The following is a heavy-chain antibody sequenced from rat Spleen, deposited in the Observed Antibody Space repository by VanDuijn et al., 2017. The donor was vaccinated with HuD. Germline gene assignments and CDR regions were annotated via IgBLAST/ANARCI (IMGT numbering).Heavy chain of an antibody. CDR1: GFTFSDYY. Sequence: EVQLVEADEALAQPGKPLNLSCAASGFTFSDYYMAWVRQAPTKGLEWVATISSDGGRNFYRDSVKGRFTISRDNAKSSLYLQMDSLRSGDTATYYCVRHGYTRYYFDYWGQGVMVTVSS. J-gene: IGHJ2*01. V-gene: IGHV5-29*01. D-gene: IGHD1-9*01. CDR3: VRHGYTRYYFDY. CDR2: ISSDGGRN.